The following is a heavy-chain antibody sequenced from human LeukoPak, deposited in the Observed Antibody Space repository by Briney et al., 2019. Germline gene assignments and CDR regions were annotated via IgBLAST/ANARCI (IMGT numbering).Heavy chain of an antibody. V-gene: IGHV4-4*07. Sequence: AGTLSLTCTVSGGSFSGYYWSWIRRSAGKGLEWIVRIYSTERTNYNTSLKSRVTMSVDKSNNQLYLRLRTVTAADTAVYYCARQTGSAGTAGFDFWGQGTLVTVSS. CDR1: GGSFSGYY. J-gene: IGHJ4*02. CDR2: IYSTERT. CDR3: ARQTGSAGTAGFDF. D-gene: IGHD6-13*01.